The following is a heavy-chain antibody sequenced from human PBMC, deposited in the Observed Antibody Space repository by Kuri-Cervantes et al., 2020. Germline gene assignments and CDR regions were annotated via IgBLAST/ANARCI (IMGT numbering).Heavy chain of an antibody. D-gene: IGHD2-2*01. CDR1: GGTFSSYA. V-gene: IGHV1-69*13. Sequence: SVKVSCKASGGTFSSYAISWVRQAPGQGLEWVGGIIPIFGTANYAQKFQGRVTITADESTSTAYMELSSLRSEDTAVYYCASAQDVVVPAAAVYTVYYFDYWGQGTLVTVSS. CDR2: IIPIFGTA. CDR3: ASAQDVVVPAAAVYTVYYFDY. J-gene: IGHJ4*02.